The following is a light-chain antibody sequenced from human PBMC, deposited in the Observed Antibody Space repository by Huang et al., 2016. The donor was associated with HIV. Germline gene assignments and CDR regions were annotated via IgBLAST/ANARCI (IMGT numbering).Light chain of an antibody. CDR2: DAS. V-gene: IGKV3-11*01. CDR1: QRISSN. Sequence: EIVLTQSPATLSLSPGERATLSCRASQRISSNLAWYQQKPVQAPRRLIYDASTRATGVPARFSGSGAGTDFTLTISSLEPEDFAVYYCQQRSNWPPEGTFGQGTKVEIK. J-gene: IGKJ1*01. CDR3: QQRSNWPPEGT.